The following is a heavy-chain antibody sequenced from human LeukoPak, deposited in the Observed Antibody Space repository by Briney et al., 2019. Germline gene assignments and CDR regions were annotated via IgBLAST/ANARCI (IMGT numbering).Heavy chain of an antibody. V-gene: IGHV3-30*02. CDR1: GFTFSSYG. Sequence: GGSLRLSCAASGFTFSSYGMHWVRQAPGKGLEWVAFIRYDGSNKYYADSVKGRFTISRDNSKNTLYLQMNSLRAEDTAVYYCAKDVDSTVVTGIDYWGQGTLVTVSS. D-gene: IGHD4-23*01. CDR3: AKDVDSTVVTGIDY. CDR2: IRYDGSNK. J-gene: IGHJ4*02.